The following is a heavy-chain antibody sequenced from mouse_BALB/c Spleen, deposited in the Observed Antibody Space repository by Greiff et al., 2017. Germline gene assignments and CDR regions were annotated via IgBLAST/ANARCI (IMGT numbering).Heavy chain of an antibody. J-gene: IGHJ2*01. D-gene: IGHD1-1*01. CDR1: GYTFTSYW. CDR2: IYPGSGST. Sequence: LQQPGSELVRPGASVKLSCKASGYTFTSYWMHWVKQRPGQGLEWIGNIYPGSGSTNYDEKFKSKATLTVDTSSSTAYMQLSSLTSEDSAVYYCTREGITTVVATDYFDDWGQGTTLTVSS. CDR3: TREGITTVVATDYFDD. V-gene: IGHV1S22*01.